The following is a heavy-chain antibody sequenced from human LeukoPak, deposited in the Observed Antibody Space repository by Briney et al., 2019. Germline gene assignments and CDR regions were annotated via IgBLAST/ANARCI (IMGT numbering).Heavy chain of an antibody. CDR3: ARDRGHDGYNFDY. CDR2: ISGSGGST. J-gene: IGHJ4*02. D-gene: IGHD5-24*01. CDR1: GFTFSSYA. V-gene: IGHV3-23*01. Sequence: GGSLRLSCAASGFTFSSYAMSWVRQAPGKGLEWVSAISGSGGSTYCADSVKSRFTISRDNSKNTLYLQMNSLRAEDTAVYYCARDRGHDGYNFDYWGQGTLVTVSS.